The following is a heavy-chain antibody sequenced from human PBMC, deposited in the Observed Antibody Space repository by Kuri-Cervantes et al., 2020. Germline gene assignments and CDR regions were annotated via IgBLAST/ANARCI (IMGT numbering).Heavy chain of an antibody. Sequence: GGSLRLSCAASGFTFSDWYMSWIRQAPGKGLEWVSYINPSGSTVYYADSVKGRFTISRDNAKNSLYLQVNSLRAEDTAVYYCARPYELRYFDWPPMDVWGQGTTVTVSS. D-gene: IGHD3-9*01. CDR2: INPSGSTV. V-gene: IGHV3-11*04. J-gene: IGHJ6*02. CDR3: ARPYELRYFDWPPMDV. CDR1: GFTFSDWY.